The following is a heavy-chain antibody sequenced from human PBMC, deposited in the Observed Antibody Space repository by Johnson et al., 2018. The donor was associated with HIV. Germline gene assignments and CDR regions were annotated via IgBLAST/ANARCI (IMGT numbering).Heavy chain of an antibody. Sequence: VESGGGLIQPGGSLRLSCAASDFTVSGNYMSWVRQAPGKGLEWVSLINTGGSTYYADSVKGRFTISRDNSKNTLYLQMNSLRAEDTALYYCAKDLHGYQLRDDAFDIWGQGTM. J-gene: IGHJ3*02. V-gene: IGHV3-53*01. CDR3: AKDLHGYQLRDDAFDI. CDR1: DFTVSGNY. CDR2: INTGGST. D-gene: IGHD2-2*01.